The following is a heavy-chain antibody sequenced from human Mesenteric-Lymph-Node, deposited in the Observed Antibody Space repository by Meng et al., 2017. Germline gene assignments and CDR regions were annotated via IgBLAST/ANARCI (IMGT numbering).Heavy chain of an antibody. D-gene: IGHD3-22*01. Sequence: QVQLLQSRADVKKHGASVKASRKASGYTFTTYGITWVRQAPGQGLEWSGWISAYNGNTNYAQNLQGRVTMTTDTSTSTAFMELRSLTSDDTAVYYCARDRVLDYYDPSRKGYFQHWGQGTLVTVSS. CDR1: GYTFTTYG. CDR3: ARDRVLDYYDPSRKGYFQH. V-gene: IGHV1-18*01. J-gene: IGHJ1*01. CDR2: ISAYNGNT.